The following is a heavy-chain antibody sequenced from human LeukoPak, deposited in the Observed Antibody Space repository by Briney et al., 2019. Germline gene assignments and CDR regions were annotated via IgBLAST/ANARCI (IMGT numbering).Heavy chain of an antibody. Sequence: GGSLRLSCAASGFTFSSYSMNWVRQAPGKGLEWVSSISSSSSYIYYADSVKGRITISRDNAKNSLYLQMNSPRAEDTAVYYCARLGYCSGGSCYGGDYWGQGTLVTVSS. J-gene: IGHJ4*02. CDR2: ISSSSSYI. CDR1: GFTFSSYS. V-gene: IGHV3-21*01. D-gene: IGHD2-15*01. CDR3: ARLGYCSGGSCYGGDY.